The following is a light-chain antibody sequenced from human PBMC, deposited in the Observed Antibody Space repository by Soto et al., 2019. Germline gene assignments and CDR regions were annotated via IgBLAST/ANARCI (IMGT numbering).Light chain of an antibody. V-gene: IGLV1-40*01. Sequence: QSVLTQPPSVSGAPGQRVTISCTGSGSNIGAGYDVHWYQHLPGTAPKLLIYANTNRPSGVPDRFSGSKSGTSASLAITGLQAEDEADYYCQTYDRSLSGSVFGTGTKITVL. CDR2: ANT. CDR1: GSNIGAGYD. CDR3: QTYDRSLSGSV. J-gene: IGLJ1*01.